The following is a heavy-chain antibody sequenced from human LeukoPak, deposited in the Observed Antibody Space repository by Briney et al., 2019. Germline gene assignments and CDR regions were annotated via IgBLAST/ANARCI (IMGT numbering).Heavy chain of an antibody. CDR1: GFSFTSYG. CDR2: ISYDGIKK. CDR3: AKFYYRYGGNSVLSEDTRENLYDI. V-gene: IGHV3-30*18. D-gene: IGHD4-23*01. J-gene: IGHJ3*02. Sequence: SLRLSCAPSGFSFTSYGIHWVRQAPGKGLEWVAVISYDGIKKFYEDTVKGRFSNCIDNSENTLYLQMNSLRAEDTAVYYCAKFYYRYGGNSVLSEDTRENLYDIWGQGTMVDVSS.